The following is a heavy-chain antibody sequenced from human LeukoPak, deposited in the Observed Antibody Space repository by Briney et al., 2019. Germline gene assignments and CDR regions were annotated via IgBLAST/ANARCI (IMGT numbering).Heavy chain of an antibody. V-gene: IGHV3-48*04. J-gene: IGHJ5*02. CDR1: GFTFSSYS. Sequence: PGGSLRLSCAASGFTFSSYSMNWVRQAPGKGLEWVSYISSSSSTIYYADSVKGRFTISRDNAKNSLYLQMNSLRAEDTAVYYCARDRGNTLIDPWGQGTLVTVSS. CDR3: ARDRGNTLIDP. D-gene: IGHD3-10*01. CDR2: ISSSSSTI.